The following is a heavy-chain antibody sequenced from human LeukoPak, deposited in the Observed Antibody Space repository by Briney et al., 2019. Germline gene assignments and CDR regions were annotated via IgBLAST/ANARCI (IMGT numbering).Heavy chain of an antibody. CDR3: ATSRERITIFGVVTPPYNWFDP. CDR1: GGTFSSYA. V-gene: IGHV1-69*05. Sequence: GASVKVSCKASGGTFSSYAISWVRQAPGQGLEWMGGIIPIFGTANYAQKFQGRVTITTDESTSTAYMELSGLRSEDTAVYYCATSRERITIFGVVTPPYNWFDPWGQGTLVTVSS. CDR2: IIPIFGTA. D-gene: IGHD3-3*01. J-gene: IGHJ5*02.